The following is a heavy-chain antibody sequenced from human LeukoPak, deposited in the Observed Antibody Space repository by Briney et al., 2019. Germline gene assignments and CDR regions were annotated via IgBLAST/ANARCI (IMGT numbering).Heavy chain of an antibody. Sequence: SETLSLTCTVSGGAVSSGSFYWSWIRQPPGKGLEWIGDIHNTGSTNYNSSLKSRVTISIDTSKNQFSLNLSSVTDADTAVYYCARGRPTVIFDYWGQGALVTVSS. CDR1: GGAVSSGSFY. D-gene: IGHD4-17*01. V-gene: IGHV4-61*01. CDR2: IHNTGST. CDR3: ARGRPTVIFDY. J-gene: IGHJ4*02.